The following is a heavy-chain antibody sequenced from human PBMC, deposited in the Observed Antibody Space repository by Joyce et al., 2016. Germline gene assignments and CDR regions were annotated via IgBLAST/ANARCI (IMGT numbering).Heavy chain of an antibody. V-gene: IGHV6-1*01. CDR3: VRQGGYHFGMDV. Sequence: QVQLQQSGPGLVKPSQTLSLTCVISGDSVSSNSAAWNWIRQTPSRGLEWLGSTYYRSRYYNEYEASVKSRITITADTSKNQLSLDLTSVTPEDTAVYYCVRQGGYHFGMDVWGQGTTVIVSS. J-gene: IGHJ6*02. D-gene: IGHD2-2*01. CDR1: GDSVSSNSAA. CDR2: TYYRSRYYN.